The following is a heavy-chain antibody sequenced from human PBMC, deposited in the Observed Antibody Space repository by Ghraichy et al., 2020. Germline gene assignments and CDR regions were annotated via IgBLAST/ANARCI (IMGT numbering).Heavy chain of an antibody. CDR1: GGSISSYY. J-gene: IGHJ5*02. D-gene: IGHD6-13*01. V-gene: IGHV4-59*01. CDR2: IYYSGST. Sequence: SETLSLTCTVSGGSISSYYWSWIRQPPWKVLEWIGYIYYSGSTNYNPSLKSRVTISVDTSKNQFSLKLSSVTAADTAVYYCARVRPYSSSWYGWFDPWGQGTLVTVSS. CDR3: ARVRPYSSSWYGWFDP.